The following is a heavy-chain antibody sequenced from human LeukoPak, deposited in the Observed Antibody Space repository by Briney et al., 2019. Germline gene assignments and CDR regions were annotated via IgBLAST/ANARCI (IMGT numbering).Heavy chain of an antibody. D-gene: IGHD3-10*01. CDR2: ISSSGSTI. Sequence: GGSLRLSCAASGFTFSSYEMNWVRQAPGKGLEWVSYISSSGSTIYYADSVKGRFAISRDNAKNSLYLQMNSLRAEDTAVCYCARDTIRGYYYYYYMDVWGKGTTVTISS. CDR1: GFTFSSYE. J-gene: IGHJ6*03. V-gene: IGHV3-48*03. CDR3: ARDTIRGYYYYYYMDV.